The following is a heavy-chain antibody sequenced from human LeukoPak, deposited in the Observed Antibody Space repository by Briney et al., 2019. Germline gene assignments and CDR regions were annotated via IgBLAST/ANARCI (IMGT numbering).Heavy chain of an antibody. CDR3: ASSYGDYGY. CDR1: GYKFPIYW. V-gene: IGHV5-51*01. J-gene: IGHJ4*02. CDR2: IYPDDSNT. D-gene: IGHD4-17*01. Sequence: GGSLNISCQGSGYKFPIYWIAWVRQMPGQGMGWMGIIYPDDSNTICGPSFQGQVTISADKSINTAYLEWSSLKASDTAMYYCASSYGDYGYWGQGTLVTVSS.